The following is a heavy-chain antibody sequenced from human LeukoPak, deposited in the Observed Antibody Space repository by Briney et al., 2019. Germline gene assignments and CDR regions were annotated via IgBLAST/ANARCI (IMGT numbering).Heavy chain of an antibody. CDR2: INPSGGST. CDR1: GYIFITYY. CDR3: ARGVGELSGGRDFDY. V-gene: IGHV1-46*01. D-gene: IGHD3-10*01. Sequence: ASVKVSCKASGYIFITYYIQWVRQAPGQGLEWMGIINPSGGSTSYAQKFQGRVTMTRDMSTSTVYMELSSLRSEDTAVYCCARGVGELSGGRDFDYWGQGTLVTVSS. J-gene: IGHJ4*02.